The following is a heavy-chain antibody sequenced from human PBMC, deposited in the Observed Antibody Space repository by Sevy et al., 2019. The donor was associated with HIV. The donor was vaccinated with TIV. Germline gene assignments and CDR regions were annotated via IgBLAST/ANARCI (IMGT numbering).Heavy chain of an antibody. CDR1: GFTFGDYA. CDR3: TRGYYYDSSGYSDY. Sequence: GGSLRLSCTGSGFTFGDYAMSWFRQAPGMGLEWVGVIRSKDYGGATEYAAFVKGRFTISRDDSKSIADLQMNSLKTEETAVYYCTRGYYYDSSGYSDYWGQGTLVTVSS. V-gene: IGHV3-49*03. CDR2: IRSKDYGGAT. J-gene: IGHJ4*02. D-gene: IGHD3-22*01.